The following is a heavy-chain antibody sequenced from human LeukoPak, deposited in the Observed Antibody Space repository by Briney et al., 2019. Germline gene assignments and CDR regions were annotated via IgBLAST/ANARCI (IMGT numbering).Heavy chain of an antibody. V-gene: IGHV4-59*08. D-gene: IGHD5/OR15-5a*01. J-gene: IGHJ5*02. CDR3: ARQGSVEGWFDP. CDR2: IYYSRST. CDR1: GGSISSYY. Sequence: SETLSLTCTVSGGSISSYYWSWIRQPPGKGLEWIGYIYYSRSTNYNPPLKSRVTISVDTSKNQFSLKLSSVTAADTAVYYCARQGSVEGWFDPWGQGTLVTVSS.